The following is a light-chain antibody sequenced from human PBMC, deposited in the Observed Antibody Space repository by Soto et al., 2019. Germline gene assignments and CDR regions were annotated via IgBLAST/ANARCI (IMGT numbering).Light chain of an antibody. CDR2: LAS. Sequence: DIQLTQSPASLSASVGDRVTITCRASQGISSYLAWYQQKPGKAPKLLIYLASTLQSGVPSRFSGSGSGTEFTLTISSLQPEDFATYYCLQHNSYPFTFGPGTKVHIK. CDR1: QGISSY. CDR3: LQHNSYPFT. J-gene: IGKJ3*01. V-gene: IGKV1-9*01.